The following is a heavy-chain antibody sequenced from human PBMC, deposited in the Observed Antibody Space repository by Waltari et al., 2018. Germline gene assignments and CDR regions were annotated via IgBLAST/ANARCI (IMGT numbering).Heavy chain of an antibody. V-gene: IGHV1-69*04. Sequence: QVQLVQSGAEVKKPGSSVKVSCKASGGTFSSYAISWVRQAPGQGLEWMGGIIPILGIANYAQKFQGRVTITADESTSTAYMELSSLRSEDTAVYYCARSNYYGSGAPYMDVWGKGTTVTVSS. D-gene: IGHD3-10*01. J-gene: IGHJ6*03. CDR1: GGTFSSYA. CDR3: ARSNYYGSGAPYMDV. CDR2: IIPILGIA.